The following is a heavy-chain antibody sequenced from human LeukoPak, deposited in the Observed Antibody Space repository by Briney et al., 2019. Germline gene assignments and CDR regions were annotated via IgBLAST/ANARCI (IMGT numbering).Heavy chain of an antibody. CDR3: ARLGSSSSHYYYYYGMDV. D-gene: IGHD6-6*01. J-gene: IGHJ6*02. V-gene: IGHV4-59*08. CDR2: IYYSGST. Sequence: SETLSLTCTVSGGSISSYYWSWIRQPTGKGLEWIGYIYYSGSTNYNPSLKSRVTISVDTSKNQFSLKLSSVTAADTAVYYCARLGSSSSHYYYYYGMDVWGQGTTVTVSS. CDR1: GGSISSYY.